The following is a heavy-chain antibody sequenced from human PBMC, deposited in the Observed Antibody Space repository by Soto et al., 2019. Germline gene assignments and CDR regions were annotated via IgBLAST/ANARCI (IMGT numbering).Heavy chain of an antibody. V-gene: IGHV3-30*18. CDR2: VSYDGSNK. Sequence: QVQLVESGGGVVQPGRSLRLSCAASGFTFSSYGMHWVRQAPGKGLEWVAVVSYDGSNKYYADSVKGRFTISRDNSKNALYLQMNSLVAEDTAVYYCAKAAGAPGWGQGTIVTFSS. J-gene: IGHJ4*02. CDR3: AKAAGAPG. CDR1: GFTFSSYG. D-gene: IGHD6-19*01.